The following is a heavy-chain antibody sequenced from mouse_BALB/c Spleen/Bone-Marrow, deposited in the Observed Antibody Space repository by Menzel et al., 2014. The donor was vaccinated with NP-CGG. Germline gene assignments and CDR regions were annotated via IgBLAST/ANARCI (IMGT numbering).Heavy chain of an antibody. D-gene: IGHD3-1*01. Sequence: EVQLQQSGAELVKPGASVKLSCTASGFNIKDTYIHWVKQRPEQGLEWIGRIDPANADTKYGPKFQGKATITADTSSNTVYLQFVSLTSEDTAIYYCARAARTFDYWGQGTTLTVSS. J-gene: IGHJ2*01. CDR1: GFNIKDTY. V-gene: IGHV14-3*02. CDR2: IDPANADT. CDR3: ARAARTFDY.